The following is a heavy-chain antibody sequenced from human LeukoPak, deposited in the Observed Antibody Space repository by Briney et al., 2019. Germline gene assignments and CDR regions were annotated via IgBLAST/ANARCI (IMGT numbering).Heavy chain of an antibody. V-gene: IGHV4-59*08. CDR1: GGSISSYY. D-gene: IGHD5-18*01. CDR2: IYYSGST. Sequence: SETLSLICTVCGGSISSYYWRGTREPPGKGLEGRGYIYYSGSTKHHPPLKSRHTISVDTPKHLFSLNLSSVSAADTAVYYCARHTFSWTELWTFDYWGQGTLATVSS. J-gene: IGHJ4*02. CDR3: ARHTFSWTELWTFDY.